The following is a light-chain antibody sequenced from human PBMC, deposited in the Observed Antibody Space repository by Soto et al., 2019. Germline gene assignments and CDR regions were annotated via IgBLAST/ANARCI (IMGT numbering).Light chain of an antibody. V-gene: IGLV2-14*01. Sequence: QSVVTQPASVSGSPGQSITISCAGTSSDVGGYNYVSWYQQHPGKAPKPMVYEVSNRPSGVSNRFSGSKSGNTASLTISGLQAEDEADYYCSSYTSSSIRYVFGPGTKVTVL. CDR3: SSYTSSSIRYV. CDR1: SSDVGGYNY. J-gene: IGLJ1*01. CDR2: EVS.